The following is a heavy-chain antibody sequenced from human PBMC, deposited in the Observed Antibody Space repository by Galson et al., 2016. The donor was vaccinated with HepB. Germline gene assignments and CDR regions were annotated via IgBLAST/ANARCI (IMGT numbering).Heavy chain of an antibody. CDR2: ISYDGSHK. D-gene: IGHD2-21*02. J-gene: IGHJ4*02. CDR3: AEGDLGGDSIDY. CDR1: GFTFSNYG. Sequence: SLRLSCAASGFTFSNYGMHWVRQAPGKGLEWVAVISYDGSHKFYTDSVRGRFPISRDNSKNTLYLQMNSLRAEDTAVYYCAEGDLGGDSIDYWGQGTLVTVSS. V-gene: IGHV3-30*18.